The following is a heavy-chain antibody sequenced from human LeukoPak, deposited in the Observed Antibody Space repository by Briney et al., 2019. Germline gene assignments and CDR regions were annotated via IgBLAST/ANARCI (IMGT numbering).Heavy chain of an antibody. J-gene: IGHJ4*02. CDR1: GFPFSRYS. Sequence: GGSLRLSCAASGFPFSRYSMNWVRQAPGKGLEWVSSITSSSGYIHYADSVKGRFTISRDNAKNSLYLQMNSLRAEDTAVYYCAREITSSSSFDSWGQGTLVTVSS. V-gene: IGHV3-21*01. CDR2: ITSSSGYI. CDR3: AREITSSSSFDS. D-gene: IGHD6-6*01.